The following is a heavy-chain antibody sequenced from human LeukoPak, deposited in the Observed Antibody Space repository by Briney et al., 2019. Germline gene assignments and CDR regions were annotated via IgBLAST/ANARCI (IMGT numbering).Heavy chain of an antibody. V-gene: IGHV5-51*01. CDR2: IYPGDPDT. Sequence: GESLKISCKGSGYSFTSYWIGWVRQMPGKGLEWMGIIYPGDPDTRYSPSFQGQVTISADKSISTAYLQWSSLKASDTAMYYCARREYCGGDCYLAPMDVWGKGTTVTVSS. CDR3: ARREYCGGDCYLAPMDV. CDR1: GYSFTSYW. D-gene: IGHD2-21*02. J-gene: IGHJ6*03.